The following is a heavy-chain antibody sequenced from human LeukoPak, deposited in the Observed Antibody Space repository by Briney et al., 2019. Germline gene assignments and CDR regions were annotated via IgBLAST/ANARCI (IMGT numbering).Heavy chain of an antibody. J-gene: IGHJ4*02. CDR3: ARDCGGDCYDDY. D-gene: IGHD2-21*01. V-gene: IGHV1-69*05. Sequence: SVKVSCKASGDTFSSYAIIWVRQAPGQGLEWMGGIIPIFGTADYAQKFQGRLTITTDESTSTAYMELSSLRSEDTAVYYCARDCGGDCYDDYWGQGTLVTVSS. CDR2: IIPIFGTA. CDR1: GDTFSSYA.